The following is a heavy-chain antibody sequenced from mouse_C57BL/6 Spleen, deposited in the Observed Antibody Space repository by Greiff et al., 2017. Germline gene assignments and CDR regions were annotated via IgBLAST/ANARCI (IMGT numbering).Heavy chain of an antibody. CDR3: ARGRTGLAFGY. CDR1: GYTFTSYW. CDR2: ICPGSGST. D-gene: IGHD4-1*01. Sequence: QVQLQQPGAELVKPGGSVKISCTASGYTFTSYWITWVKQRPGQGLEWIGDICPGSGSTNYNEKFNSKATLTVDTSSSTAYMQLSSLASEDSAVYCCARGRTGLAFGYWGQGTTLTVSS. J-gene: IGHJ2*01. V-gene: IGHV1-55*01.